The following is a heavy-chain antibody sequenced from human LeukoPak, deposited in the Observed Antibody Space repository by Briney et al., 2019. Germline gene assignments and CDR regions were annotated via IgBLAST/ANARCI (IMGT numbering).Heavy chain of an antibody. V-gene: IGHV1-18*04. Sequence: ASVKVSCKASGYTFTSYGISWVRQAPGQGLEWMGWISAYNGNTNYAQKPQGRVTMTTDTSTSTAYMELRSLRSDDTAVYYCARDQERYFDWLLLEGGWFDPWGQGTLVTVSS. CDR2: ISAYNGNT. D-gene: IGHD3-9*01. J-gene: IGHJ5*02. CDR3: ARDQERYFDWLLLEGGWFDP. CDR1: GYTFTSYG.